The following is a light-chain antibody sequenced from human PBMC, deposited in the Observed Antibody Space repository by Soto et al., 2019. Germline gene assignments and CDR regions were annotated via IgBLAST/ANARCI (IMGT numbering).Light chain of an antibody. CDR3: QSYDSTNQGV. J-gene: IGLJ2*01. V-gene: IGLV6-57*03. CDR1: SGSIANNY. Sequence: NFMLTQPHSVSESPGKTVTISCTRSSGSIANNYVQWYQQRPGSAPTAVIHEDDQRPSGVPDRFSGSIDRSSNSASLTISGLKTEDEADYYCQSYDSTNQGVFGGGTKLDRP. CDR2: EDD.